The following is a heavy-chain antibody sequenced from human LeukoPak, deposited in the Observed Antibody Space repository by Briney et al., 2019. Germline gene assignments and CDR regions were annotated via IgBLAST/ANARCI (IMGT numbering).Heavy chain of an antibody. J-gene: IGHJ6*03. Sequence: GGSLRLSCAASGFTFSSYGIHWVRQAPGKGLEWVALTSYDGTDTYYADSVKGRFTISRDNTKNTLSLQMNSLRSDDTAVYYCARGLGAAAGNYYYYMDVWGKGTTVTVSS. CDR3: ARGLGAAAGNYYYYMDV. V-gene: IGHV3-30*03. CDR2: TSYDGTDT. CDR1: GFTFSSYG. D-gene: IGHD6-13*01.